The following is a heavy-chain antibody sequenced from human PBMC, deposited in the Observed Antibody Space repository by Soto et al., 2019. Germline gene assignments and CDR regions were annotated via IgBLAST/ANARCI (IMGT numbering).Heavy chain of an antibody. Sequence: GGSLRLSCAASGFTFRSYDMNWVRQAPGKGLEWVSGISGVGGDSSYYADSVKGRFTITRDDSKNTLYLQMNSLGAEDTAVYYCAKDGRLLYLSTFDYWGRGVLVTVSS. V-gene: IGHV3-23*01. CDR1: GFTFRSYD. J-gene: IGHJ4*02. D-gene: IGHD3-3*01. CDR2: ISGVGGDSS. CDR3: AKDGRLLYLSTFDY.